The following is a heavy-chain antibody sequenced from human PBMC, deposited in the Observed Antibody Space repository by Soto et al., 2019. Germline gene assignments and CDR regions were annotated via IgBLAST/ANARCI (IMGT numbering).Heavy chain of an antibody. D-gene: IGHD2-15*01. CDR1: GYTFTSFG. Sequence: QVQLVQSGAEVKKPGASVKVSCKASGYTFTSFGISWVRQAPGQGLEWMGWISAYNGNTNYAENLQGRVTMTTDTSTSTAYMELSSLRSDDTSVYYCARDHRGGSDAFEIWGQGTMVTVSS. V-gene: IGHV1-18*01. CDR2: ISAYNGNT. CDR3: ARDHRGGSDAFEI. J-gene: IGHJ3*02.